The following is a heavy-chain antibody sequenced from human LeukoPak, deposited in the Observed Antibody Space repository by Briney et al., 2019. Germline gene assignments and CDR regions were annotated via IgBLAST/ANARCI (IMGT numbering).Heavy chain of an antibody. Sequence: SVKVSCKASGGTFSSYAISWVRRAPGQGLEWMGGIIPIFGTANYAQKFQGRVTITTDESTSTAYMELSSLRSEDTAVYYCARDLVAAADSYNWFDPWGQGTLVTVSS. D-gene: IGHD6-13*01. V-gene: IGHV1-69*05. J-gene: IGHJ5*02. CDR1: GGTFSSYA. CDR3: ARDLVAAADSYNWFDP. CDR2: IIPIFGTA.